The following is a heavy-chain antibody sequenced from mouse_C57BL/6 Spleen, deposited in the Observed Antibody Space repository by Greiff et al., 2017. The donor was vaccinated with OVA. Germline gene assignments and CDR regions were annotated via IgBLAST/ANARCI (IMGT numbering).Heavy chain of an antibody. Sequence: QVQLKESGAELVRPGASVTLSCKASGYTFTDSEMHWVKQTPVHGLEWLGAIDPATGGTAYNQKIKGKAILPDDNSSRTADMEIRSLTSEDSAVYYCTRRAAYYSKEGYWGQGTTLTVSS. CDR3: TRRAAYYSKEGY. CDR2: IDPATGGT. V-gene: IGHV1-15*01. J-gene: IGHJ2*01. CDR1: GYTFTDSE. D-gene: IGHD2-5*01.